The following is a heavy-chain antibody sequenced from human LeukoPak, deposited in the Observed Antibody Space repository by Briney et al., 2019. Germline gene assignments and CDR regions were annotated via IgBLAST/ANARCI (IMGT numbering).Heavy chain of an antibody. V-gene: IGHV1-2*02. CDR1: GYTFTGYY. J-gene: IGHJ4*02. D-gene: IGHD3-16*01. Sequence: ASVTVSCKASGYTFTGYYMHWVRQAPGQGLEWMGWINPNSGGTNYAQKFQGRVTMTRDTSISTAYMELSRLRSDDTAVYYCAREGGYDYVWGGYAYWGQGTLVTVSS. CDR3: AREGGYDYVWGGYAY. CDR2: INPNSGGT.